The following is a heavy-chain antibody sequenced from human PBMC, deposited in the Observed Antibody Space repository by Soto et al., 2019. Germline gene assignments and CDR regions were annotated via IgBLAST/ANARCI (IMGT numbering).Heavy chain of an antibody. V-gene: IGHV5-51*01. D-gene: IGHD2-2*01. Sequence: PGESLKISCKGSGYSFTSYWIGWVRQMPGKGLEWMGIIYPGDSDTRYSPSFQGQVTISADKSISTAYLQWSSLKASDTAMYYCARAGVRAADLYYYYGIDIWGQESTVSVSS. CDR1: GYSFTSYW. J-gene: IGHJ6*02. CDR3: ARAGVRAADLYYYYGIDI. CDR2: IYPGDSDT.